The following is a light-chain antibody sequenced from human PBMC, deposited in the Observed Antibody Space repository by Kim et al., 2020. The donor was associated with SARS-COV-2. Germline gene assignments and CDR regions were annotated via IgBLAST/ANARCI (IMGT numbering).Light chain of an antibody. Sequence: AMSASGGDRVTITCRAGQGISNYLAWFQQKPGKVPKHLIYAASSLQSGVPSRFSGSGSGTEFTLTISSLQPEDFATYYCLQHNSYPLGGGTKLEI. CDR2: AAS. V-gene: IGKV1D-17*01. CDR1: QGISNY. J-gene: IGKJ4*01. CDR3: LQHNSYP.